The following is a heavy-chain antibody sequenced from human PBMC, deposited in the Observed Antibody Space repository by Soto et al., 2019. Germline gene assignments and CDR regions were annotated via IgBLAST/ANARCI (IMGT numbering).Heavy chain of an antibody. Sequence: QVQLVQSGAEVKKPGSSVKVSCKASGGTFSSYAISWVRQAPGQGLEWMGGIISIFGTANYAQKFQGRVTITADESTSKAYMELSSLRSEDTAVYYCAIEEIRDELELRGGTYYYYGMDVWGQGTTVTVSS. CDR2: IISIFGTA. CDR1: GGTFSSYA. D-gene: IGHD1-7*01. CDR3: AIEEIRDELELRGGTYYYYGMDV. V-gene: IGHV1-69*12. J-gene: IGHJ6*02.